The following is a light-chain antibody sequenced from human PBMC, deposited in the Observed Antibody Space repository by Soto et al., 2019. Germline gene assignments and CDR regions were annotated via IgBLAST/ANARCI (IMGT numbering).Light chain of an antibody. CDR2: AAS. CDR3: LQHDSYPWT. CDR1: LRIRND. Sequence: DIQMTQSPSSLSASVGDRVTITCRASLRIRNDLGWYQHKPGKAPKRLIYAASSLQSGVPSRFSGSGSGTEFTLTISSLQPEYFSTYFCLQHDSYPWTFGQGTKVEFK. V-gene: IGKV1-17*01. J-gene: IGKJ1*01.